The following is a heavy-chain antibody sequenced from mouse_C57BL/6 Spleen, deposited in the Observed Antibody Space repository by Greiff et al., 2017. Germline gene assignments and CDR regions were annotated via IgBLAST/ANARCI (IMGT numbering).Heavy chain of an antibody. CDR3: ARASSYWYFDV. CDR2: IDPSDSYT. V-gene: IGHV1-50*01. J-gene: IGHJ1*03. Sequence: QVQLQQPGAELVKPGASVKLSCKASGYTFTSYWMQWVKQRPGQGLEWIGEIDPSDSYTNYNQKFKGKATLTVETSSSTAYMQLSSLTSEYSAVYYGARASSYWYFDVWGTGTTVTVSS. CDR1: GYTFTSYW.